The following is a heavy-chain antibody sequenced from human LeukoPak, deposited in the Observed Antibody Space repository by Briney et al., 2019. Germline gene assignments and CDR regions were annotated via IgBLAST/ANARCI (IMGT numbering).Heavy chain of an antibody. Sequence: ASVKVSCKASGYTFTSYYMHWVRQAPGQGLEWMGIINPSGGGTSYAQKFQGRVTMTRDTSTNTVYMELSSLRSEDTAVYYCARGVVINTLEYYLDYWGQGTLVTVSS. CDR2: INPSGGGT. CDR1: GYTFTSYY. V-gene: IGHV1-46*01. CDR3: ARGVVINTLEYYLDY. D-gene: IGHD3-22*01. J-gene: IGHJ4*02.